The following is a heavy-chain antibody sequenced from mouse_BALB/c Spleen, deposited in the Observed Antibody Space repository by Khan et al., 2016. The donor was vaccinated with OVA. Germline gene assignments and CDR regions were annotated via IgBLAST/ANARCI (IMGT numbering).Heavy chain of an antibody. V-gene: IGHV5-17*02. J-gene: IGHJ2*01. D-gene: IGHD1-1*01. CDR1: GFTFSSYG. CDR2: ISGDSSTI. Sequence: EVELVESGGGLVQPGGSRKLSCAASGFTFSSYGMHWVRQAPEKGLEWVAYISGDSSTICYADTVKGRFTISRDNPKNTLFLQMTSLMSEDTAMYYCATSYYYGYYFDYWGPGTTLTVSS. CDR3: ATSYYYGYYFDY.